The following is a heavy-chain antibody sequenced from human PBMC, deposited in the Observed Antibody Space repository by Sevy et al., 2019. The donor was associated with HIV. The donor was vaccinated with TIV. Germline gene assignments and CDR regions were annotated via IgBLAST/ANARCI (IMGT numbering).Heavy chain of an antibody. J-gene: IGHJ6*02. D-gene: IGHD2-2*01. Sequence: GGSLRLSCAASGLTFSNVWMSWVRQAPGKGLEWVGSIKSKIGGGTIDYAAPVKVRFTISRDDSKNTLYLQMNSLKTEDTAVYYCTTEALDCSTTTCSLAMDVWGQGTTVTVSS. CDR1: GLTFSNVW. CDR2: IKSKIGGGTI. V-gene: IGHV3-15*01. CDR3: TTEALDCSTTTCSLAMDV.